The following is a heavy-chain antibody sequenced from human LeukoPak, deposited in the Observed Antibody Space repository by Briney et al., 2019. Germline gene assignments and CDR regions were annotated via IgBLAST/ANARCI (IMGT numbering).Heavy chain of an antibody. J-gene: IGHJ5*02. CDR1: GGSISSYY. V-gene: IGHV4-59*01. CDR2: IYYSGST. D-gene: IGHD3-9*01. CDR3: ARRLRYFDWLDH. Sequence: SETLSLTCTVSGGSISSYYWSWIRQPAGKGLEWIGYIYYSGSTNYNPSLKSRVTISVDTSKNQFSLKLSSVTAADTAVYYCARRLRYFDWLDHWGQGTLVTVSS.